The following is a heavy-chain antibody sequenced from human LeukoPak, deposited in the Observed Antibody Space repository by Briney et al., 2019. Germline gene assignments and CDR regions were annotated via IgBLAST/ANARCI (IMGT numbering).Heavy chain of an antibody. CDR2: ISGTGGTT. CDR1: GFTFRSYA. Sequence: GGSLRLSCVASGFTFRSYAMTWVRQAPGKGLEWVSVISGTGGTTYYADSVKGRFTISRDNSKNTLYLQMNSLRAEDTAVYYCAKRAYYGSGTFWYYYGMDVWGQGTTATVSS. V-gene: IGHV3-23*01. D-gene: IGHD3-10*01. J-gene: IGHJ6*02. CDR3: AKRAYYGSGTFWYYYGMDV.